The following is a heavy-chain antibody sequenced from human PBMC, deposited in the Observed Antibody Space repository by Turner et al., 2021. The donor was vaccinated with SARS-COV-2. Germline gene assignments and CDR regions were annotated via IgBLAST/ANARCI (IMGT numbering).Heavy chain of an antibody. CDR2: ISHDGKT. CDR1: GFTVNTYY. CDR3: AKQGGGTYCGGGSCYRGYFDY. V-gene: IGHV3-53*04. D-gene: IGHD2-15*01. Sequence: EVHLVESGGGLVQPGGSLRLSCAVSGFTVNTYYMSWVRQAPGKGLEWVSLISHDGKTFYGDSVRGRFSISRHSSENTVYLQMNSLRAEDTAVYYCAKQGGGTYCGGGSCYRGYFDYWGQGTLVTVSS. J-gene: IGHJ4*02.